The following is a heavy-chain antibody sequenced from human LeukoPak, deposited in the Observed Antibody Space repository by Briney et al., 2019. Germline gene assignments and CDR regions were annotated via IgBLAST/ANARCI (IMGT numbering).Heavy chain of an antibody. D-gene: IGHD3-10*01. V-gene: IGHV4-30-2*01. CDR2: IYRSGST. CDR3: ARGGGFYGSGTTHFDY. J-gene: IGHJ4*02. Sequence: SETLSLTCAVSGGSITSGAYAWSWIRQPPGKGLEWIVYIYRSGSTSYKPSLKSRLSITIDKSKNQFSLNLRSVTAADTAFYYCARGGGFYGSGTTHFDYWGQGTLATVSS. CDR1: GGSITSGAYA.